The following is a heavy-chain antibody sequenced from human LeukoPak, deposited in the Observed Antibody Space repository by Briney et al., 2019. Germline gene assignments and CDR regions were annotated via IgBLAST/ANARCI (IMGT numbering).Heavy chain of an antibody. Sequence: TGGSLRLSCAASGFTFSSYAMSWVRQAPGKGLEWVSAISGSGGSTYYADSVKGRFTISRDNSKNTLYLQMNSLRAEDTAVYYCAKAGSSGYYPAYWGQGTLVTVSS. CDR3: AKAGSSGYYPAY. CDR2: ISGSGGST. CDR1: GFTFSSYA. D-gene: IGHD3-22*01. V-gene: IGHV3-23*01. J-gene: IGHJ4*02.